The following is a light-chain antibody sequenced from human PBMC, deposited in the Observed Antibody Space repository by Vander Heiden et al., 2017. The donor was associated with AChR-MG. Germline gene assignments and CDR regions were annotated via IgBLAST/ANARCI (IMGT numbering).Light chain of an antibody. CDR1: KLGGNY. J-gene: IGLJ2*01. CDR2: QDI. CDR3: QAWDSSTVV. Sequence: SYELTQPPSVSVSPGQTASITCSGDKLGGNYACWYQQKPGQSPGLVIYQDIKRPSGIPERFSGSNAGNTATLTISGTQAKDEADYYCQAWDSSTVVFGGGTKLIVL. V-gene: IGLV3-1*01.